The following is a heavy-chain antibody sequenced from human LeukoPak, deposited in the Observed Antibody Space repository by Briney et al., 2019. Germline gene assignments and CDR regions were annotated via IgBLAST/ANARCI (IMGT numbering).Heavy chain of an antibody. CDR2: IRYDGNIK. Sequence: GGSLRLSCAASGFTFSNYCLHWVRQAPGKGLEWVAFIRYDGNIKYCADSVKGRFTISRDNSKNTLYLQMNSLRAEDTALYYCAKDGYGGSYHPNHNWFDPWGQGTLVTVSS. CDR1: GFTFSNYC. V-gene: IGHV3-30*02. J-gene: IGHJ5*02. D-gene: IGHD1-26*01. CDR3: AKDGYGGSYHPNHNWFDP.